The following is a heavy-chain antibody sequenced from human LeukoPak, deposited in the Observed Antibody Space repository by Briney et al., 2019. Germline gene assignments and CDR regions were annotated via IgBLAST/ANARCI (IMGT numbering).Heavy chain of an antibody. Sequence: GASVKVTCKSSDYSFINDGISWVRQAPGQGLEWMGWISASNDDANYAQRFQDRVTMTTDTSTNIAYMELRSLRSDDTAVYYCARDYGDSTFDIWGQGTMVTVSS. V-gene: IGHV1-18*01. J-gene: IGHJ3*02. CDR1: DYSFINDG. D-gene: IGHD4-17*01. CDR3: ARDYGDSTFDI. CDR2: ISASNDDA.